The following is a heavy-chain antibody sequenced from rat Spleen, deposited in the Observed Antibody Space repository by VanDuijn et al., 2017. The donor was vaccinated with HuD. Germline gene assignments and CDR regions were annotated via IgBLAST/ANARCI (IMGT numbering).Heavy chain of an antibody. Sequence: QVQLKESGPGLVQPSQTLSLTCTVSGFSLTSYNVNWVRQSAGKGLEWMGIIWSGGSTDYNSALKSRRSISKDTSKSQLFLKMNSPQTEDTATYYCVREYFGPFDYWGQGVMVTVSA. J-gene: IGHJ2*01. CDR1: GFSLTSYN. V-gene: IGHV2-30*01. D-gene: IGHD4-6*01. CDR3: VREYFGPFDY. CDR2: IWSGGST.